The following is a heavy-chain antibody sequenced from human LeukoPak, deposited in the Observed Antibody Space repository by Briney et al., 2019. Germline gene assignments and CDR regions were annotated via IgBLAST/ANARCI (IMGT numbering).Heavy chain of an antibody. J-gene: IGHJ4*02. D-gene: IGHD2-15*01. Sequence: GGSLRLSCAASGFTVSSNYMSWVRQAPGKGLEWVSVIYSGGCTYYADSVKGRFTISRDNSKNTLYLQMNSLRAEDTAVYYCARDSHGGKMRGSYWGQGTLVTVSS. CDR1: GFTVSSNY. V-gene: IGHV3-53*01. CDR3: ARDSHGGKMRGSY. CDR2: IYSGGCT.